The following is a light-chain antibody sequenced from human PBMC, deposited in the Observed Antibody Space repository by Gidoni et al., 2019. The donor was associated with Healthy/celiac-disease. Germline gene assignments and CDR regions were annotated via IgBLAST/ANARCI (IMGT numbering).Light chain of an antibody. CDR3: QQSYSTPRRT. V-gene: IGKV1-39*01. CDR1: QSISSY. CDR2: AAS. J-gene: IGKJ1*01. Sequence: DIQMTQSPSSLSASVGDRVTITCRASQSISSYLNWYQQKPGKAPKLLIYAASSLQSGVPSRFSGSGSGTDFTLTISSLQPEDFATYYCQQSYSTPRRTFXQXTKVXIK.